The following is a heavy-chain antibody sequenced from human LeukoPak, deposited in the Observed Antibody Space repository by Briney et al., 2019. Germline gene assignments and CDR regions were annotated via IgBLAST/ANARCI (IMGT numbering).Heavy chain of an antibody. D-gene: IGHD2-21*01. CDR2: ISAYNGNT. CDR1: VYTFTSYG. CDR3: ARVIPGEAGHCHSDY. V-gene: IGHV1-18*01. Sequence: ASVNVSCMASVYTFTSYGIGWVRQAPGQGLEWMVWISAYNGNTNYAQKLKGRVTMTTDTSTSTAYMELRSLRSDDRAVYYCARVIPGEAGHCHSDYWGQGNLVTVSS. J-gene: IGHJ4*02.